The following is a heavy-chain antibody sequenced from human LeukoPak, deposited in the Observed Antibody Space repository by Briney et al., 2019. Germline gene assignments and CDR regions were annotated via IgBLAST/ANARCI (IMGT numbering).Heavy chain of an antibody. V-gene: IGHV3-30*02. CDR1: GFTFRSYG. CDR3: AKDLVVAGPDEIDY. CDR2: IRYDGSNK. Sequence: PGGSLRLSCAASGFTFRSYGMHWVRQAPGKGLEWVAFIRYDGSNKYYADSVEGRFTISRDNSKNTLCLQMKSLRAEDTAVYYCAKDLVVAGPDEIDYWGQGTLVTVSS. J-gene: IGHJ4*02. D-gene: IGHD6-19*01.